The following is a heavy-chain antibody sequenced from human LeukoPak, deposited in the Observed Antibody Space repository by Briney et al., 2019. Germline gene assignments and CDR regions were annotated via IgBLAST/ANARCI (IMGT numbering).Heavy chain of an antibody. CDR1: GYTFTGYY. CDR3: ARGIELADPFDY. CDR2: INPNSGGT. D-gene: IGHD6-19*01. V-gene: IGHV1-2*02. Sequence: ASVKVSCKASGYTFTGYYMHWVRQAPGQGLEWMGWINPNSGGTNYAQKFQGRVTMTRDTSTSTVYMELSSLRSEGTAVYYCARGIELADPFDYWGQGTLVTVSS. J-gene: IGHJ4*02.